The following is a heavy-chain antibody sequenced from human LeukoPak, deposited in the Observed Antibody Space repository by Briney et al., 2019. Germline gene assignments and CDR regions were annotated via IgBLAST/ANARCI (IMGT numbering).Heavy chain of an antibody. J-gene: IGHJ4*02. Sequence: PSGTLSLTCAVSGGSISSSNWWSWVRQPPGKGLEWIGEIYHSGSTNYNPSLKNRVTISVDKSKNQFSLKLSSVTAADTAVYYCARVGSSSWYGLFDYWGQGTLVTVSS. CDR2: IYHSGST. CDR1: GGSISSSNW. V-gene: IGHV4-4*02. CDR3: ARVGSSSWYGLFDY. D-gene: IGHD6-13*01.